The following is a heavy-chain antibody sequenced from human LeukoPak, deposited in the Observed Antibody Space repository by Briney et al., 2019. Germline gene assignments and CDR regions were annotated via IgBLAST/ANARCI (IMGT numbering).Heavy chain of an antibody. D-gene: IGHD3-10*01. CDR2: IYTSGST. Sequence: PSETLSLTCTVSGGSISSGSYYWSWIRQPGGKGLEWIGRIYTSGSTNDNPSLKIRVTISVDTSKNQLSLKLSSVTAADTAVYYCARQTMVRGPIDYWGQGTLVTVSS. CDR3: ARQTMVRGPIDY. J-gene: IGHJ4*02. CDR1: GGSISSGSYY. V-gene: IGHV4-61*02.